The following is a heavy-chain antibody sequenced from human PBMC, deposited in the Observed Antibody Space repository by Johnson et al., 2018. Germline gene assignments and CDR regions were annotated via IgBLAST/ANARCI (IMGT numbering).Heavy chain of an antibody. Sequence: QVQLQESGPGLVKXSQTLSLTCTVSGGSISSGSYYWSWIRQPAGKGLEWIGRIYTSGRTNYNPSLKSRVTISIDTSKNQFSLKLSSVTAADTAVYYCAREDSYFYYMDVWGKGTTVTVSS. CDR1: GGSISSGSYY. V-gene: IGHV4-61*02. CDR2: IYTSGRT. J-gene: IGHJ6*03. CDR3: AREDSYFYYMDV.